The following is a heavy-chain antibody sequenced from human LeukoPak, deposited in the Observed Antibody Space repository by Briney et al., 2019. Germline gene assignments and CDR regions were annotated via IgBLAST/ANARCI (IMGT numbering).Heavy chain of an antibody. CDR1: GFTFSSYG. CDR3: ARGYYDSSGYYSDAFDI. Sequence: GGSLRLSCAASGFTFSSYGMHWVRQAPGKGLEWVSYISRSGSTRYSADSVKGRFTISRDNAKNSLYLQMNSLRAEDTAVYYCARGYYDSSGYYSDAFDIWGQGTMVTVSS. D-gene: IGHD3-22*01. CDR2: ISRSGSTR. J-gene: IGHJ3*02. V-gene: IGHV3-48*04.